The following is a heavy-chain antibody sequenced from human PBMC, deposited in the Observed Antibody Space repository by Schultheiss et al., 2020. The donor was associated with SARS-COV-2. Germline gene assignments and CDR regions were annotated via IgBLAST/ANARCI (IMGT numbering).Heavy chain of an antibody. Sequence: GGSLRLSCAASGFTVSSNYMSWVRQAPGKGLEWVSAISGSGGSTYYADSVKGRFTISRDNSKNTLYLQMNSLRAEDTAVYYCARDGDSSGYYYDAFDIWGQGTLVTVSS. CDR1: GFTVSSNY. J-gene: IGHJ3*02. D-gene: IGHD3-22*01. CDR3: ARDGDSSGYYYDAFDI. CDR2: ISGSGGST. V-gene: IGHV3-23*01.